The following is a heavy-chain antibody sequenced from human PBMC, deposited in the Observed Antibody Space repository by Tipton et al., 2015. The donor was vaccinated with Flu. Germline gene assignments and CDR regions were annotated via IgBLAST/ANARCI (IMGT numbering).Heavy chain of an antibody. CDR2: IYYSGST. J-gene: IGHJ6*02. D-gene: IGHD6-13*01. V-gene: IGHV4-39*07. CDR1: GGSISSSSYY. CDR3: ARDRVRAAAGSTLGYGMDV. Sequence: TLSLTCTVSGGSISSSSYYWGWIRQPPGKGLEWIGSIYYSGSTYYNPSLKSRVTISVDTSKNQFSLKLSSVTAADTAVYYCARDRVRAAAGSTLGYGMDVWD.